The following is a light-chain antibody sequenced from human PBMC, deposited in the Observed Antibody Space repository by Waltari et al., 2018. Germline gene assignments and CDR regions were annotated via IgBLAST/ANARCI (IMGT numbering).Light chain of an antibody. J-gene: IGLJ2*01. CDR3: YSSTDNSGI. CDR2: KDS. Sequence: SYELTQPSSVSVSPGQTAKLTCSGDVLKKKYARWFQQKPGQAPVLMIYKDSERPSRIPERFSGSSSGATVTLTITGAQVEDEADYYCYSSTDNSGIFGGGTTLTVL. CDR1: VLKKKY. V-gene: IGLV3-27*01.